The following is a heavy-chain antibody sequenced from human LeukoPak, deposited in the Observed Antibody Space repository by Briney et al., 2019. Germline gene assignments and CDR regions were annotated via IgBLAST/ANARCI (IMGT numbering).Heavy chain of an antibody. CDR1: GGSISSSSYY. Sequence: PSETLSLTCTVSGGSISSSSYYWGWIRQPPGKGLEWIGSIYYSGSTYYNPSLKSRVTISVDTSKNQFSLKLSSVTAADTAVYYCARLAYDSSGPFFDYWGQGTLVTVSS. J-gene: IGHJ4*02. D-gene: IGHD3-22*01. CDR3: ARLAYDSSGPFFDY. CDR2: IYYSGST. V-gene: IGHV4-39*01.